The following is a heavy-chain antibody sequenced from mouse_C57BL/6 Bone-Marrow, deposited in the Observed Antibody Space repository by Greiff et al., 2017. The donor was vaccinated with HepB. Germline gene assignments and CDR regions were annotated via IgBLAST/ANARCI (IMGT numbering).Heavy chain of an antibody. CDR2: IDPSDSYT. D-gene: IGHD1-1*01. CDR1: GYTFTSYW. CDR3: ARFTTVVATRAYYFDY. Sequence: QVQLQQPGAELVMPGASVKLSCKASGYTFTSYWMHWVKQRPGQGLEWIGEIDPSDSYTNYNQKFKGKSTLTVDKSSSTAYMQLSSLTSEYSAVYYCARFTTVVATRAYYFDYWGQGTTLTVSS. V-gene: IGHV1-69*01. J-gene: IGHJ2*01.